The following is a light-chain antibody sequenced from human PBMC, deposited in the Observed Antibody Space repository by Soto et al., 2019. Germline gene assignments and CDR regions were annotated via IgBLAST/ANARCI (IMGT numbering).Light chain of an antibody. Sequence: VLTQSPGTLSLSPGERATLSCRASQSISNTLAWYQQKPGQAPRLLIHGASTRAPGFPARFSGSGSGTDFTLTISSLQSEDFAVYYCQQYDNWPWTFGQGTKVDIK. CDR1: QSISNT. J-gene: IGKJ1*01. CDR3: QQYDNWPWT. V-gene: IGKV3-15*01. CDR2: GAS.